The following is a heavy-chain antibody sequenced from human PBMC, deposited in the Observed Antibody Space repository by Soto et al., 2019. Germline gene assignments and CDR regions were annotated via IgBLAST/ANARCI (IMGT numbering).Heavy chain of an antibody. J-gene: IGHJ5*02. D-gene: IGHD2-21*02. V-gene: IGHV4-30-4*01. CDR2: VYYTGST. CDR3: VRTAREGAVAPHWFDR. Sequence: SETLSFTCTVSGASIRRTDYYWSWIRQAPGKGLEWIGYVYYTGSTYYNPSLMSRLTISVDTSKNQFSLKLTSVTAAETAVYYCVRTAREGAVAPHWFDRWGQGTQVTVSS. CDR1: GASIRRTDYY.